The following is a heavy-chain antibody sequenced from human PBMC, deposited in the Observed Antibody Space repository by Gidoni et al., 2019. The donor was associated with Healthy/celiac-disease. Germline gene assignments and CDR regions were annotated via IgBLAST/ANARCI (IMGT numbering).Heavy chain of an antibody. V-gene: IGHV3-33*01. CDR2: IWYDGSNK. Sequence: QVQLVESGGGVVQPGRSLRLSCAASGFTFSSYGMPWVRQAPGKGLEWVAVIWYDGSNKYYADSVKGRFTISRDNSKNTLYLQMNSLRAEDTAVYYCARGLIAADVDYWGQGTLVTVSS. CDR3: ARGLIAADVDY. J-gene: IGHJ4*02. D-gene: IGHD6-25*01. CDR1: GFTFSSYG.